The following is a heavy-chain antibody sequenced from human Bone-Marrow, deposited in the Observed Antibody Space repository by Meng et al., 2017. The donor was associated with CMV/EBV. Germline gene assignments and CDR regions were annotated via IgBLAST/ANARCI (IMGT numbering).Heavy chain of an antibody. CDR3: ARGFSDGSAYYRHYFDN. CDR2: IYFTGTT. CDR1: GGSMRWNY. J-gene: IGHJ4*02. D-gene: IGHD3-22*01. Sequence: SETLSLTCTVSGGSMRWNYLHWIRQPPGKGLEWIGYIYFTGTTNYNPSLKSRVTMSVDTSKNQFSLRLSSVIAADTAVYYCARGFSDGSAYYRHYFDNWGQGTLVTVYS. V-gene: IGHV4-59*01.